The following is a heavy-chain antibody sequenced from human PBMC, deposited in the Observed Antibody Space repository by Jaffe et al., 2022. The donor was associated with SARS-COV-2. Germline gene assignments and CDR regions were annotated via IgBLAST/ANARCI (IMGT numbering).Heavy chain of an antibody. V-gene: IGHV4-39*01. Sequence: QLQLQESGPGLVKPSETLSLTCTVSGGSISSGDYYWGWIRQPPGRGLEWIASVLSSGSTQYDPSLKSRVTISVDPSKNQVSLKLNSVIAADTAVYYCARHADRSDYVKAFEIWGQGTMVTVS. CDR3: ARHADRSDYVKAFEI. CDR2: VLSSGST. J-gene: IGHJ3*02. D-gene: IGHD4-17*01. CDR1: GGSISSGDYY.